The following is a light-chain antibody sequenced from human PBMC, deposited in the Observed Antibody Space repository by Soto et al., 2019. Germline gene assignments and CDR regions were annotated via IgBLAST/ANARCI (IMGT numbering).Light chain of an antibody. CDR2: EVN. CDR3: FSFKTTSTHV. CDR1: SSDIGAYDY. V-gene: IGLV2-14*01. J-gene: IGLJ1*01. Sequence: QSALTQPASLSGSPGQSITISCTGTSSDIGAYDYVSWFQQHPGKAPKLMISEVNNRPSGVSNRFSGSKSGKTAYLTISGLQVEDEAEYFCFSFKTTSTHVFGTGTKVTLL.